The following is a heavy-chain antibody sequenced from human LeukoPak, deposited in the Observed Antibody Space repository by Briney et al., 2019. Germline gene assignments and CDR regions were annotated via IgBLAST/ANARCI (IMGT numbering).Heavy chain of an antibody. Sequence: QPGGPLRLSCAASGFTFSSYAMHWVRQAPGKGLEWVAVISYDGSNKYYADSVKGRFTISRDNSKNTLYLQMNSLRAEDTAVYYCAREAFDIWGQGTMVTVSS. V-gene: IGHV3-30*04. J-gene: IGHJ3*02. CDR2: ISYDGSNK. CDR3: AREAFDI. CDR1: GFTFSSYA.